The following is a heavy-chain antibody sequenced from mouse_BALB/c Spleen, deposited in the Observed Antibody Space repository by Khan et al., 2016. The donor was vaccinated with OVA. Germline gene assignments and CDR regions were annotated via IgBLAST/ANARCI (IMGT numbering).Heavy chain of an antibody. V-gene: IGHV1-54*01. Sequence: QVQLQQSGAELVRPGTSVKVSCKASGYAFSNYLIEWLKQRPGQGLEWIGVIHPGSGGTKYNEKFKDKATLTADTSSSTAYMQLSSLTSDDSAVDFWSRSGYGFGAYWGPGTLGTVSA. J-gene: IGHJ3*01. CDR2: IHPGSGGT. D-gene: IGHD3-2*02. CDR3: SRSGYGFGAY. CDR1: GYAFSNYL.